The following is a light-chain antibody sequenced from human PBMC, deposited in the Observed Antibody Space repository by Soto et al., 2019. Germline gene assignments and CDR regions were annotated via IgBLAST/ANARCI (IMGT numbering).Light chain of an antibody. Sequence: EIVLTQSPATLSLSPGERITLSCRASQSVSSYLAWYQQKPGQAPRLLIHDASNRATGIPARFSGSGSGTDFTLTISSLEPEDFAVYYCQQRSDWPITFGQGTRLEIK. J-gene: IGKJ5*01. V-gene: IGKV3-11*01. CDR3: QQRSDWPIT. CDR1: QSVSSY. CDR2: DAS.